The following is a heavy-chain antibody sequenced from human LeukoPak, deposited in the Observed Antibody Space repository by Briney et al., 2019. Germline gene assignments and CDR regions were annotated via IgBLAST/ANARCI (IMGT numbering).Heavy chain of an antibody. CDR3: ARGPFYSSSWYYFDY. CDR1: GGSISSYY. Sequence: SETLSLTCTVSGGSISSYYWSWIRQPPGKGLEWIGRIYTSGSTNYNPSLKSRVTISADTSKNQFSLKLSSVTAADTAVYYCARGPFYSSSWYYFDYWGQGTLVTVSS. J-gene: IGHJ4*02. CDR2: IYTSGST. D-gene: IGHD6-13*01. V-gene: IGHV4-4*08.